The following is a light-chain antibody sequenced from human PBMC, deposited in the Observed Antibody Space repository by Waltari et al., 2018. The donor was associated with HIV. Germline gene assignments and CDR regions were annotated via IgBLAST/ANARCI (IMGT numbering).Light chain of an antibody. J-gene: IGLJ3*02. CDR2: EGI. Sequence: QSALTQPASVSGSPGPSITIPCTGSSSDVGSYNLVSWYQQHPGKAPKLMIYEGINRPSGISNRFSGSKSGNTASLTISGLQAEDEADYYCCSYAGSSNWVFGGGTKLTVL. V-gene: IGLV2-23*01. CDR3: CSYAGSSNWV. CDR1: SSDVGSYNL.